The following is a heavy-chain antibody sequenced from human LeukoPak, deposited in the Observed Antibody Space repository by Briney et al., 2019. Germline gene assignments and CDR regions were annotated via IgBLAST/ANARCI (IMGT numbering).Heavy chain of an antibody. CDR2: IYHSGST. J-gene: IGHJ4*02. CDR3: AIPYYYDSSGYYPAGDY. CDR1: GYSISSGYY. V-gene: IGHV4-38-2*02. D-gene: IGHD3-22*01. Sequence: SETLSLTCTVSGYSISSGYYWGWIRQPPGKGLELIGSIYHSGSTYNNPSLKSRVTISVDTSKNQFSLKLSSVTAADTAVYYCAIPYYYDSSGYYPAGDYWGQGTLVTVSS.